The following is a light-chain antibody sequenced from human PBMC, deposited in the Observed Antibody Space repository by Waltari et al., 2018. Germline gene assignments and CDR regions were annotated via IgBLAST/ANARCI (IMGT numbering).Light chain of an antibody. V-gene: IGKV1-39*01. J-gene: IGKJ2*01. Sequence: DIQMTQSPSPLSASVGDRVTITCRASQNVSTYLNWYQQKPGRAPKLLIFAASTLHSGVPSRFSGSGSGTDFTLTISSLQPEDVAAYYCQQGYSPPYTFGQGTNLEIK. CDR2: AAS. CDR3: QQGYSPPYT. CDR1: QNVSTY.